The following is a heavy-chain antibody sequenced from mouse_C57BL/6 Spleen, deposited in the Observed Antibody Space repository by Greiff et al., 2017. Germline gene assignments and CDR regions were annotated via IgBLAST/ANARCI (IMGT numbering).Heavy chain of an antibody. CDR2: IDPSDSYT. D-gene: IGHD2-1*01. CDR1: GYTFTSYW. CDR3: ARRRGNYGYFDV. J-gene: IGHJ1*03. V-gene: IGHV1-59*01. Sequence: VQLQQPGAELVRPGTSVKLSCKASGYTFTSYWMHWVKQRPGQGLAWIGVIDPSDSYTNYNQKFKGKATLTVDTSSSTAYMQLSSLTSEDSAVYYCARRRGNYGYFDVWGTGTTVTVSS.